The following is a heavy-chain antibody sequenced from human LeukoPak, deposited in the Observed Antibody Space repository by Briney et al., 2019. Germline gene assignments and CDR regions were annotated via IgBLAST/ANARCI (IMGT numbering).Heavy chain of an antibody. CDR3: AKYSWGAVAAPFDY. V-gene: IGHV3-23*01. D-gene: IGHD6-19*01. Sequence: YPGGSLRLSCAASGFTFSTYAMSWVRQAPGKGLEWVSGISGSGGSTYYADSVKGRFTISRDNSKNTLYLQMNSLRAEDTAVYYCAKYSWGAVAAPFDYWGQGTLVTVSS. J-gene: IGHJ4*02. CDR2: ISGSGGST. CDR1: GFTFSTYA.